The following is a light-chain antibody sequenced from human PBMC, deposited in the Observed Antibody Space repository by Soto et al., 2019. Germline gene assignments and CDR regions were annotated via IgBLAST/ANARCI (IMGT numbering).Light chain of an antibody. CDR1: QSISSNH. V-gene: IGKV3-20*01. J-gene: IGKJ3*01. CDR3: HQYGRSPMLS. Sequence: EIVLTQSPGTLSLSPGDIATLSCRAGQSISSNHLAWYQQKPGQARRLLIYDASSRSTGIPDRFSGSGSGTDFTLSISRLELEDFAVYCCHQYGRSPMLSLGPGTKVDVK. CDR2: DAS.